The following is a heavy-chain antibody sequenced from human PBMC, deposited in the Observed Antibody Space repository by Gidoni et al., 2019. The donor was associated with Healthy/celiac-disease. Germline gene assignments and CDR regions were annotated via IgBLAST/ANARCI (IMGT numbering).Heavy chain of an antibody. J-gene: IGHJ6*02. Sequence: QVQLQESGPGLVKPSGTLSLTCAVSGGSISSSNWWSWVRQPPGKGLEWIGEIYHSGSTNYNPSLKSRVTISVDKSKNQFSLKLSSVTAADTAVYYCARDSYSLSLYYYYGMDVWGQGTTVTVSS. CDR2: IYHSGST. CDR3: ARDSYSLSLYYYYGMDV. V-gene: IGHV4-4*02. CDR1: GGSISSSNW. D-gene: IGHD4-4*01.